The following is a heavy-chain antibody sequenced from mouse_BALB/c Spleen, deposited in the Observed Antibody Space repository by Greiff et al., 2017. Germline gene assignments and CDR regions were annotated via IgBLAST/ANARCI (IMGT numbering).Heavy chain of an antibody. D-gene: IGHD2-3*01. CDR2: INSDGGST. J-gene: IGHJ3*01. Sequence: DVMLVESGGGLVQPGESLKLSCESNEYEFPSHDMSWVRKTPEKRLVLVAAINSDGGSTYYPDTMERRFIISRDNTKKTLYLQMSSLRSEDTALYYCARHGDDGYSFAYWGQGTLVTVSA. V-gene: IGHV5-2*01. CDR1: EYEFPSHD. CDR3: ARHGDDGYSFAY.